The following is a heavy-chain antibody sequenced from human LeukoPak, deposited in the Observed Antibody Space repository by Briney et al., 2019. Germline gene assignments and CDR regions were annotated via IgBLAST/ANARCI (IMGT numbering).Heavy chain of an antibody. CDR1: GFTFNTYK. V-gene: IGHV3-21*06. D-gene: IGHD3-9*01. Sequence: GGSLRLSCAASGFTFNTYKMNWVRQAPGRGLKWVSSIHSGGSDIYYADSVKGRFTVSRDNAKNSLFLQMNSLRAEDTALYYCARGHYDILTGNYKWTPDYWGQGTLVTVSS. J-gene: IGHJ4*02. CDR2: IHSGGSDI. CDR3: ARGHYDILTGNYKWTPDY.